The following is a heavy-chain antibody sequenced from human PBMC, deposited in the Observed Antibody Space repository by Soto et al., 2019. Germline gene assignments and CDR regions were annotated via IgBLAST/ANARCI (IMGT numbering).Heavy chain of an antibody. Sequence: SETLSLTCTVSGGSISSYYWSWIRQPPGKGLEWIGYIYYSGSTNYNPSLKSRVTISVDTSKNQFSLKLSSVTAADTAVYYCARDPPREAAAGTVDSCWGHGTLVTVSS. CDR3: ARDPPREAAAGTVDSC. J-gene: IGHJ4*01. D-gene: IGHD6-13*01. CDR1: GGSISSYY. CDR2: IYYSGST. V-gene: IGHV4-59*12.